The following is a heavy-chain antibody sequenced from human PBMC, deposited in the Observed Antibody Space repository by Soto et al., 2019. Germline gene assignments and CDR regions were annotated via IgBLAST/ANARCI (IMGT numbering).Heavy chain of an antibody. Sequence: GESLKISCKASGYSFTSYWIAWVRQMPGKGLEWMGTIDPSDSYTNYSPSFQGHVTISVDTSITTAYLQWSSLKASDTAMYYCARGTVVRGIITYPDYWGQGSLVTVSS. D-gene: IGHD3-10*01. CDR3: ARGTVVRGIITYPDY. CDR1: GYSFTSYW. CDR2: IDPSDSYT. V-gene: IGHV5-10-1*01. J-gene: IGHJ4*02.